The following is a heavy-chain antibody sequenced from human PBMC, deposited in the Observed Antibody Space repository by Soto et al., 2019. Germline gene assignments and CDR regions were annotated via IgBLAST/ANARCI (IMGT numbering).Heavy chain of an antibody. J-gene: IGHJ5*02. D-gene: IGHD3-22*01. CDR1: GGTFSSYA. V-gene: IGHV1-69*13. Sequence: GASVKVSCKASGGTFSSYAISWVRQAPGQGPEWMGGIIPIFGTANYAQKFQGKVTITADESTSTAYMELSGLRSEDTAVYYCARLSDSSGYYRWFDPWGQGTLVTVSS. CDR2: IIPIFGTA. CDR3: ARLSDSSGYYRWFDP.